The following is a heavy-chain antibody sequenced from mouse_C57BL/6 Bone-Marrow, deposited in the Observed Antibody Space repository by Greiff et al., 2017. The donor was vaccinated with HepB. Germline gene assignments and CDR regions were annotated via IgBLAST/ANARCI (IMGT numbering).Heavy chain of an antibody. J-gene: IGHJ3*01. CDR2: IDPSDSYT. D-gene: IGHD2-10*01. Sequence: QVQLQQPGAELVMPGASVKLSCKASGYTFTSYWMHWVKQRPGQGLEWIGEIDPSDSYTNYNQKFKGKATLTADKSSSTAYMQLSSLTSEDSAVDYCVLLCPAWFAYWGQGTLVTVSA. CDR3: VLLCPAWFAY. CDR1: GYTFTSYW. V-gene: IGHV1-69*01.